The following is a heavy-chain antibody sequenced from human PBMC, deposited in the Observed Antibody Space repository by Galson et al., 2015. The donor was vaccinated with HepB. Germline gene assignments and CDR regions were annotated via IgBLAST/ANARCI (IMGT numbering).Heavy chain of an antibody. CDR1: GFTFSDYY. CDR2: ISGSGGSR. D-gene: IGHD2-21*01. Sequence: SLRLSCAAAGFTFSDYYMSWIRQAPGKGLEWVSYISGSGGSRYADSVKGRFTISRDNARNSLYLQMSSLKAADTAVYYCARAACGGDCYGDYMDVWGNGTSVTVSS. CDR3: ARAACGGDCYGDYMDV. V-gene: IGHV3-11*01. J-gene: IGHJ6*03.